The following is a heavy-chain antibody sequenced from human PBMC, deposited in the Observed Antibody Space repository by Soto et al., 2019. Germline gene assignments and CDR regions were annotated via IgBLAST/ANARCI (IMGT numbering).Heavy chain of an antibody. D-gene: IGHD3-22*01. CDR2: INAEDGDT. V-gene: IGHV1-18*01. J-gene: IGHJ4*02. CDR1: GYTFTSYG. CDR3: ATGVADYDSSGLDY. Sequence: GASVKVSCKASGYTFTSYGISWVRQAPGQGLEWMGCINAEDGDTNYAQKFQGRVTMTEDASTDTAYMELSSLRSEDTAVYYCATGVADYDSSGLDYWGQGTLVTVSS.